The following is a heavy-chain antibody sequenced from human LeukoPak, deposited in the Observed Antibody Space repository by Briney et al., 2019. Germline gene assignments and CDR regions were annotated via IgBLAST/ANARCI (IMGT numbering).Heavy chain of an antibody. J-gene: IGHJ4*02. Sequence: GGSLRLSCAASVFTFSSYAMGWVRQAPGQGREWVSAISGSGGSTYYADSVKGRFTISRDNSKNTLYLQMNSLRAEDTAVYYCAKETDYGYYFDYWGQGTLVTVSS. D-gene: IGHD4-17*01. V-gene: IGHV3-23*01. CDR3: AKETDYGYYFDY. CDR1: VFTFSSYA. CDR2: ISGSGGST.